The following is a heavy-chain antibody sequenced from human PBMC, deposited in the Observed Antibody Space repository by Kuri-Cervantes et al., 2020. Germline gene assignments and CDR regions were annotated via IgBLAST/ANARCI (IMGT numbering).Heavy chain of an antibody. D-gene: IGHD4-11*01. J-gene: IGHJ6*03. CDR3: ARGPSFSDSYYYYYMDV. CDR1: GYSFIVYY. V-gene: IGHV1-2*02. Sequence: ASVKVSCKASGYSFIVYYIHWVRQAPGQGLEWMGWMNPNSGATNYAQKFQGRVTMTRDRSISTAYMELSTLTFDDTAVYYCARGPSFSDSYYYYYMDVWGKGTTVTVSS. CDR2: MNPNSGAT.